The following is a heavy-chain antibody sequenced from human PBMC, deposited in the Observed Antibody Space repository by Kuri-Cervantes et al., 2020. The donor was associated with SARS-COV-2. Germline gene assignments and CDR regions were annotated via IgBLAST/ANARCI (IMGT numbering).Heavy chain of an antibody. CDR1: GFTFSRDT. D-gene: IGHD2-2*01. Sequence: GGSLRLSCAASGFTFSRDTMYWVRQAPGKGLVWVSVIYSGGSTYYADSVKGRFTISRDNSKNTLYLQMNSLRAEDTAVYYCARGKGYCSSTSCYWNRSDAFDIWGQGTMVTVSS. CDR2: IYSGGST. J-gene: IGHJ3*02. V-gene: IGHV3-53*01. CDR3: ARGKGYCSSTSCYWNRSDAFDI.